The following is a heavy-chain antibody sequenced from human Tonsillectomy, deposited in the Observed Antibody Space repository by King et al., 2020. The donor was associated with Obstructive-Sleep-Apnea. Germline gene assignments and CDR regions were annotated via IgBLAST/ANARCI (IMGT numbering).Heavy chain of an antibody. CDR2: VIPIVGVT. V-gene: IGHV1-69*09. J-gene: IGHJ4*02. Sequence: QLVQSGAEVKKPGSSVKVSCKASSGTFGSYSINWVRQAPGQGLEWMGRVIPIVGVTNYAQKFKGRITITAHKSTTTAYMELSSLIYEDTAVYYCARWGTEDYWGQGTLVTVS. CDR1: SGTFGSYS. CDR3: ARWGTEDY. D-gene: IGHD3-16*01.